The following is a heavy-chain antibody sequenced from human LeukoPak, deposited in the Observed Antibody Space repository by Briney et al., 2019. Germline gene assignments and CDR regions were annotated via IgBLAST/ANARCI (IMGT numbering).Heavy chain of an antibody. Sequence: GGSLRLSCAASGFTFSSYGMYWVRQAPGKGLEWVAFIRYDGSNKYYADSVKGRFTISRDNSKNTLYLQMNSLRAEDTAVYYCAKAKGYCSSTSCPLLDYWGQGTLVTVSS. D-gene: IGHD2-2*01. V-gene: IGHV3-30*02. J-gene: IGHJ4*02. CDR1: GFTFSSYG. CDR3: AKAKGYCSSTSCPLLDY. CDR2: IRYDGSNK.